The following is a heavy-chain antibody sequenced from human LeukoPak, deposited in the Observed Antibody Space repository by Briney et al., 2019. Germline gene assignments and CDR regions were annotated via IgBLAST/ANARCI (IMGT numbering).Heavy chain of an antibody. D-gene: IGHD6-19*01. Sequence: SETLSLTCTVSGGSISSYYWSWIRQPPGKGLEWIGYIHYSGSTKYNPSLKSRVTISVDTSKNQFSLKLSSVTAADTAVYYCARWYSSGWAFDYWGQGTLVTVSS. J-gene: IGHJ4*02. CDR3: ARWYSSGWAFDY. CDR2: IHYSGST. CDR1: GGSISSYY. V-gene: IGHV4-59*08.